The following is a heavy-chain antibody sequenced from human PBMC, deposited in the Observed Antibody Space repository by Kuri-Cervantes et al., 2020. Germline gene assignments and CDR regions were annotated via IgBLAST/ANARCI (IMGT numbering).Heavy chain of an antibody. CDR1: GFTFSTHW. D-gene: IGHD3-16*01. CDR3: ARDKRTRGTFDI. J-gene: IGHJ3*02. CDR2: ITSDGSIT. V-gene: IGHV3-74*01. Sequence: GESLKISCVASGFTFSTHWLHWVRQAPGKGLVWVSHITSDGSITTYADSVKGRFTISRDNAKNSLFLQMNRLRVEDTAVYFCARDKRTRGTFDIWGQGTMVTVSS.